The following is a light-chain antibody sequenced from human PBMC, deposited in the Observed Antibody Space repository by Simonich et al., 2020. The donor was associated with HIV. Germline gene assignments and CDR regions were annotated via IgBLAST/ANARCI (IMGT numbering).Light chain of an antibody. J-gene: IGKJ4*01. V-gene: IGKV2-29*02. CDR1: QSLLHRDGQTY. CDR3: MQGIHLPLT. Sequence: DIVMTQTPLSLSVSPGQPASLSCKSNQSLLHRDGQTYLYGFLPKPGKSPQILIYELSSRFSGVPDKFSGSGSGTNFTLKISRVEAEDVGVYYCMQGIHLPLTFGGGTKVEIK. CDR2: ELS.